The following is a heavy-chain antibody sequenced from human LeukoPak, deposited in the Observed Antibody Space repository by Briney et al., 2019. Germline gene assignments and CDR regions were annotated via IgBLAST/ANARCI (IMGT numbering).Heavy chain of an antibody. CDR2: ISGSGGST. D-gene: IGHD2-2*01. J-gene: IGHJ4*02. V-gene: IGHV3-23*01. CDR1: GFTFSSYA. Sequence: HSGGSLRLSCAASGFTFSSYAMSWVRQAPGKGLEWVSAISGSGGSTYYADSVKGRFTISRDNSKNTLYLQMNSLRAEDTAVYYCAKELFSRSHLMGYWGQGTLVTVSS. CDR3: AKELFSRSHLMGY.